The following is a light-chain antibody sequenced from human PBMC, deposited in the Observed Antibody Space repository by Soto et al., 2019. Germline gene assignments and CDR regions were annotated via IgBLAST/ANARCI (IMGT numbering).Light chain of an antibody. Sequence: EIVLTHSPATLSLSPCEGATLSFSASQSVKTFLVWYQQRPGQAPRLLIHDASHRAAGIPARFSGSGFGTDFTLTISSLEPEDAAVYYCQQRSNWPPITFGQGTRLEI. J-gene: IGKJ5*01. V-gene: IGKV3-11*01. CDR2: DAS. CDR1: QSVKTF. CDR3: QQRSNWPPIT.